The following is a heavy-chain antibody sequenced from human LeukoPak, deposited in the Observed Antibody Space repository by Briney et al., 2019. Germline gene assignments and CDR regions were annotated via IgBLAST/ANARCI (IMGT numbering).Heavy chain of an antibody. Sequence: PGGSLRLSCAASGFTFSSYSMNWVRQAPGKGLEWVSSISSSSSYIYYADSVKGRFTISRDNAKNSLYLQMNSLRAEDTAVYYCARVGANPGYYYYYMDVWGKGTTVTVSS. J-gene: IGHJ6*03. D-gene: IGHD1-26*01. CDR3: ARVGANPGYYYYYMDV. V-gene: IGHV3-21*04. CDR2: ISSSSSYI. CDR1: GFTFSSYS.